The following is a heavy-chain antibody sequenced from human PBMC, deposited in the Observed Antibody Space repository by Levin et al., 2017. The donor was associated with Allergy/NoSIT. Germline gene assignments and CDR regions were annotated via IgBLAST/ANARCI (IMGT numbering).Heavy chain of an antibody. V-gene: IGHV3-7*04. CDR3: ARLGGSGWSRDY. CDR1: GFTFSSYW. CDR2: IKQDGSEK. Sequence: PGGSLRLSCAASGFTFSSYWMSWVRQAPGKGLEWVADIKQDGSEKHYVDSVKGRFTISRDNAKNSLYLQMNSLRGDDTAVYYCARLGGSGWSRDYWGQGTLVTVSS. J-gene: IGHJ4*02. D-gene: IGHD6-19*01.